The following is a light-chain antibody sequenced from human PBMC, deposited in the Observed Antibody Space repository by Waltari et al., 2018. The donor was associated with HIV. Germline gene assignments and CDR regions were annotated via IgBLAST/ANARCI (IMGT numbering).Light chain of an antibody. V-gene: IGLV2-23*02. CDR2: XVX. Sequence: PAXVXGSPGQSXTXXRXXTXXDSXHYDLVSWYQQHPGKPTKVXIFXVXKLPSRISLRFXXXKSXNTASLAISGLQADDEAAYYCCSYGGDSGGYVFGSGTNVFVV. CDR3: CSYGGDSGGYV. J-gene: IGLJ1*01. CDR1: XXDSXHYDL.